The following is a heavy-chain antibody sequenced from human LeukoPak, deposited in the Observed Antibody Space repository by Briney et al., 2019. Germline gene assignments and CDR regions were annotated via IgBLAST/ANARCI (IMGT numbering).Heavy chain of an antibody. J-gene: IGHJ4*02. CDR2: IKQDGSEK. CDR1: GFTFSSYW. D-gene: IGHD2-2*01. V-gene: IGHV3-7*01. Sequence: PGGSLRLSCAASGFTFSSYWMSWVRQAPGKGLEWVANIKQDGSEKYYVDSVKGRFTISRDNAKNSLYLQMNSLRAEDTAVYYCARGGRDIVVVPAVAIDYWGQGTLVTVSS. CDR3: ARGGRDIVVVPAVAIDY.